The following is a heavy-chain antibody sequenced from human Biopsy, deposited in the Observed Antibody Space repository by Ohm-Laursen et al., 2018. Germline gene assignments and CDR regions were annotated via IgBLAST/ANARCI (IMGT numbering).Heavy chain of an antibody. V-gene: IGHV4-59*01. CDR2: IYYTGHT. CDR3: ARLTGDPSY. Sequence: SETLSLTCPVPGGSIKSYYWNWIRQSPGKGLEWIGFIYYTGHTNYNPSLKSRATISVDTSKNQFSLKVISVTAADTAVYYCARLTGDPSYWGQGILVIVSS. CDR1: GGSIKSYY. J-gene: IGHJ4*02. D-gene: IGHD7-27*01.